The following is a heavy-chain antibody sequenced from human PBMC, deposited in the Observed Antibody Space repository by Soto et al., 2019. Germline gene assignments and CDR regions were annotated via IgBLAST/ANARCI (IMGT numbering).Heavy chain of an antibody. CDR3: ARESVDIVATHSFYGMDV. CDR2: INPSGGST. CDR1: GYTFTSYY. V-gene: IGHV1-46*01. Sequence: GASVKVSCKASGYTFTSYYMHWVRQAPGQGLEWMGIINPSGGSTSYAQKFQGRVTMTRDTSTSTVYMELSSLRSEDTAVYYCARESVDIVATHSFYGMDVWGQGTTVTVSS. D-gene: IGHD5-12*01. J-gene: IGHJ6*02.